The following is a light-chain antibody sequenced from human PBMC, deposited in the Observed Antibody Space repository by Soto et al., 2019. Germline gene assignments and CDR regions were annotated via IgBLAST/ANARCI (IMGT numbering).Light chain of an antibody. Sequence: DIQMTQSPSTLSGSVGDRVTITCRASQTISSWLAWYQQKPGKGPNLLIYKASSLESGVPSRFSGSGSGTEFTLTISSLQPDDFATYYCQQYNSYSGMFGQGTKV. CDR2: KAS. V-gene: IGKV1-5*03. CDR1: QTISSW. CDR3: QQYNSYSGM. J-gene: IGKJ1*01.